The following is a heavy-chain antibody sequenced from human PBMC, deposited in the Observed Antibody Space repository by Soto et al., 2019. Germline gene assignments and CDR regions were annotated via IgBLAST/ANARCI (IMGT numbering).Heavy chain of an antibody. Sequence: EVQLVESGGGLVQPGGSLRLSCAVSGLIFSNYKMHWVRQAPGKGLVWVSRINTDGTITDYADSVKGRFTVSRDNAENTIYLQMSSLTADDTAVYYCARDTNGLHYWGQGTLVAVSS. CDR3: ARDTNGLHY. CDR1: GLIFSNYK. V-gene: IGHV3-74*01. D-gene: IGHD2-8*01. J-gene: IGHJ4*02. CDR2: INTDGTIT.